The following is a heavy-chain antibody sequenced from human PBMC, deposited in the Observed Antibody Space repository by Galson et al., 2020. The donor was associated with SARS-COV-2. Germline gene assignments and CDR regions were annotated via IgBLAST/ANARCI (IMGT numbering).Heavy chain of an antibody. CDR3: ARDQVDRMAAAAQPLDY. Sequence: GASVKVSCKASGYTFTSYGISWVRQAPGQGLEWMGWISAYNGNTNYAQKLQGRVTMTTDTSTSTAYMELRSLRSDDTAVYYCARDQVDRMAAAAQPLDYWGQGTLVTVSS. J-gene: IGHJ4*02. V-gene: IGHV1-18*01. D-gene: IGHD6-13*01. CDR1: GYTFTSYG. CDR2: ISAYNGNT.